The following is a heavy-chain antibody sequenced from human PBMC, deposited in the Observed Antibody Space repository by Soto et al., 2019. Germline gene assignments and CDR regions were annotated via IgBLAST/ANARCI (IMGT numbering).Heavy chain of an antibody. CDR3: ASPLFEYSSTMDV. CDR1: GFTFSSYS. CDR2: ISSSRSYI. V-gene: IGHV3-21*01. D-gene: IGHD6-6*01. J-gene: IGHJ6*02. Sequence: EVQLVESGGGLVKPGGSLRLSCAASGFTFSSYSMNWVRQAPGKGLEWVSSISSSRSYIYYADSVKGRFTISRDNAKNSLYLQMNSLRAEDTAVYYCASPLFEYSSTMDVWGQGTTVTVSS.